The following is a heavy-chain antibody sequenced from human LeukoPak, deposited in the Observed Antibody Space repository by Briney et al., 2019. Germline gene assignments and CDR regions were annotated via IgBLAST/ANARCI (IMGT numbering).Heavy chain of an antibody. CDR3: GYYYYMDV. CDR1: GFTFDDCA. Sequence: GGSLRLSCAASGFTFDDCAMSWVRQAPGKGLEWVSGITWNGDNTGSAESVKGRFTISRDNAKNSLYLEMNSLRAEDTAVYYCGYYYYMDVWGKGTTVTISS. J-gene: IGHJ6*03. V-gene: IGHV3-20*04. CDR2: ITWNGDNT.